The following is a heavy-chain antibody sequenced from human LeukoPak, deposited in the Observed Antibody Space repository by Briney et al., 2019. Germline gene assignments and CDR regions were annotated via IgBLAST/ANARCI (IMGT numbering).Heavy chain of an antibody. CDR1: AFTFSSYA. D-gene: IGHD2/OR15-2a*01. J-gene: IGHJ4*02. CDR2: ISTNGGST. CDR3: VLGNSGFLAPGYFDS. Sequence: PGGSLRLSCSASAFTFSSYAMHWVRQAPGKGLQYVSGISTNGGSTYYADSVKGRFSISRDNSKNTLYLQISSLRSENTAVYYCVLGNSGFLAPGYFDSWGQGTLVTVSS. V-gene: IGHV3-64D*09.